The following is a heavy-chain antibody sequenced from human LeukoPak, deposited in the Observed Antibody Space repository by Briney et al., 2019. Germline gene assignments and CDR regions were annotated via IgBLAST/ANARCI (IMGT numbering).Heavy chain of an antibody. CDR2: ISGSGGST. CDR3: AKDIRVVPAALIDY. J-gene: IGHJ4*02. CDR1: GFTFSSYA. D-gene: IGHD2-2*01. V-gene: IGHV3-23*01. Sequence: GGSLRLSCAASGFTFSSYAMSWVRQAPGKGLEWVSAISGSGGSTYYADSVKGRFTISRDNSKNTLYLQMNSLRAEDTAVYYCAKDIRVVPAALIDYWAREPWSPSPQ.